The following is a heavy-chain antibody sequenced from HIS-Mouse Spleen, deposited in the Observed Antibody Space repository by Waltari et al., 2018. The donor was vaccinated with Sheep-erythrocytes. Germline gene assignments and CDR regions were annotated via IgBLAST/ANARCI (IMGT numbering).Heavy chain of an antibody. D-gene: IGHD6-13*01. CDR3: ARGPPYSSSWYFDY. CDR2: ISSSGSTI. Sequence: ESGGGLVKPGGSLRLSCAASGFTFSDYYMSWIRQAPGKGLEWVSYISSSGSTIYYADSVKGRFTICEDDWNSGERFTCTVTHTDLPSPLKQNSLYLQMNSLRAEDTAVYYCARGPPYSSSWYFDYWGQGTLVTVSS. J-gene: IGHJ4*02. CDR1: GFTFSDYY. V-gene: IGHV3-11*01.